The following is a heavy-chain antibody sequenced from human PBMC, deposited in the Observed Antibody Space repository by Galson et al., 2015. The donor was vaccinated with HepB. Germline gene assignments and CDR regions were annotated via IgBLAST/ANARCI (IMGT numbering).Heavy chain of an antibody. V-gene: IGHV3-7*04. J-gene: IGHJ4*02. CDR2: IKQDSSEK. CDR3: ATDVGGGYFDF. D-gene: IGHD4-23*01. Sequence: SLRLSCAASGFTFSNFWMSWLRQAPGKGLEWVANIKQDSSEKFYVDSVRGRFTISRDNAKGSLNLQMNSLRGEDTAVYFCATDVGGGYFDFWGQGTLVTVSS. CDR1: GFTFSNFW.